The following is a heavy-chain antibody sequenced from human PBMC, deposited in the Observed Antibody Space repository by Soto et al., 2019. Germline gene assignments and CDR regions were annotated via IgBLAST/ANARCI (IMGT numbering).Heavy chain of an antibody. CDR3: ARDRLFTSGDYFFGMDV. CDR2: IYSDATT. J-gene: IGHJ6*02. CDR1: GFIVSSNY. V-gene: IGHV3-53*02. Sequence: VQLVETGGGLIQSGGSLRLSCAVSGFIVSSNYMSWVRQASGKGLEWVSVIYSDATTYYADSVKGRVTISRDNSKNTVYLQMNSLRVEDTAVYFCARDRLFTSGDYFFGMDVWGQGTTVTVSS.